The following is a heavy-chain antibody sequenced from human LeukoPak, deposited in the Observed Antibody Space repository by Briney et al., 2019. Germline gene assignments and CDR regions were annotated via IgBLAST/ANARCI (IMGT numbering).Heavy chain of an antibody. D-gene: IGHD3-16*01. Sequence: PSETLSLTCTVSGGSISSYYWSWIRQPPGKGLEWIGYIYYSGSTNYNPSLKSRVTISVDTSKNQFSLKLSSVTAADTAVYYCARRIKRRAQRYYFDYWGLGTLVTVSS. V-gene: IGHV4-59*08. CDR2: IYYSGST. J-gene: IGHJ4*02. CDR3: ARRIKRRAQRYYFDY. CDR1: GGSISSYY.